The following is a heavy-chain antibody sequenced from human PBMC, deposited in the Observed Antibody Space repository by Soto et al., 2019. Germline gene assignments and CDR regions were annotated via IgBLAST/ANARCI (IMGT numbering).Heavy chain of an antibody. D-gene: IGHD1-1*01. CDR1: GGTFSTYT. CDR3: ARGGPSNWDALDI. J-gene: IGHJ3*02. CDR2: IIPMFGIA. Sequence: ASVKVSCKASGGTFSTYTISWGRQAPGQGLEWMGRIIPMFGIAIYAQEFQGRVTITADKSTSTAYMEVSSLRSEDTAVYYCARGGPSNWDALDIWGQGTMVTVSS. V-gene: IGHV1-69*02.